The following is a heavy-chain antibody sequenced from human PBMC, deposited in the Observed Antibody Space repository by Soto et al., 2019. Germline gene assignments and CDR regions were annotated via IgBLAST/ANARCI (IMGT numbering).Heavy chain of an antibody. D-gene: IGHD2-15*01. CDR3: ARELVVAPTAEVADY. Sequence: EVQLVESGGGLVKPGGSLRLSCAASGFTFSSYSMNWVRQAPGKGLEWVSSISSSSSYIYYADSVKGRFTISRDNAKNSLCLQMNSLRAEDTAVYYCARELVVAPTAEVADYWGQGTLVTVSS. CDR1: GFTFSSYS. V-gene: IGHV3-21*01. J-gene: IGHJ4*02. CDR2: ISSSSSYI.